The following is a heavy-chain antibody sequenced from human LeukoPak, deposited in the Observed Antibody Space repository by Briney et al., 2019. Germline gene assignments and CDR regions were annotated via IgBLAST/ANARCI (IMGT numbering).Heavy chain of an antibody. CDR1: GYTFTGYY. CDR2: INPNSGDT. D-gene: IGHD3-10*01. V-gene: IGHV1-2*02. J-gene: IGHJ4*02. CDR3: ARDRSQGRDLDY. Sequence: VASVKVSCKASGYTFTGYYMHWVRQAPGQGLEWMGWINPNSGDTNYAQKFQGRVTMTRDTSISTAYMDLSRLTSDDTAVYYCARDRSQGRDLDYWGQGTLVTVSS.